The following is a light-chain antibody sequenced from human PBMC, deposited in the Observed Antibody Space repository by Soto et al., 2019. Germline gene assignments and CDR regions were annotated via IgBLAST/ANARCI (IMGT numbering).Light chain of an antibody. CDR1: QSISSW. CDR3: QQYNSYSPYT. CDR2: KAS. V-gene: IGKV1-5*03. J-gene: IGKJ2*01. Sequence: DIQMTQSPSTLSASVGDRVTITCRASQSISSWLAWYQQKPGKAPKLLIYKASSLESGVASRFSGSRSGTEFTLTISSLQPDDFAAYYCQQYNSYSPYTFGQGTKLEIK.